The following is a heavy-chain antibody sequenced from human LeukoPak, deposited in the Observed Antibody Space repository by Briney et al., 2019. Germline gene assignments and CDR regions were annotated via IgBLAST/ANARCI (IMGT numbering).Heavy chain of an antibody. J-gene: IGHJ5*02. V-gene: IGHV4-39*02. CDR1: GGSISSSRYY. CDR3: ARDLRGFDP. CDR2: IYDSGST. Sequence: PSETLSLTCTVSGGSISSSRYYWGWIRQPPGKGLEWIGSIYDSGSTYYNPSLKSRVTISVDTSKNQFSLKLSSVTAADTAVYYCARDLRGFDPWGQGTLVTVPS. D-gene: IGHD4-17*01.